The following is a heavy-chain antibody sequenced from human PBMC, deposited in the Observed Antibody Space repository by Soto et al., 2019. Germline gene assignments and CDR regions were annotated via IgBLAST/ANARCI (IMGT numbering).Heavy chain of an antibody. CDR3: ARDLGNDNYYYYGMDV. V-gene: IGHV1-18*04. D-gene: IGHD3-16*01. CDR2: ISAYNGNT. J-gene: IGHJ6*02. CDR1: GYTFTSYG. Sequence: GASVKVSCKASGYTFTSYGISWVRQAPGQGLEWMGWISAYNGNTNYAQKLQGRVTMTTDTSTSTAYMELRSLRSDDTAVYYCARDLGNDNYYYYGMDVWGQGTTVTVSS.